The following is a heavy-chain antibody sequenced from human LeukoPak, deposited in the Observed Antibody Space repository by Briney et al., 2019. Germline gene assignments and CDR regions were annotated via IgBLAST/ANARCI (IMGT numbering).Heavy chain of an antibody. CDR1: GFTFSAYA. J-gene: IGHJ4*02. V-gene: IGHV3-23*01. CDR3: AKYTPAHYYGSESTFDY. Sequence: PGGSLRLSCVASGFTFSAYAMSWVRQAPGKGLEWVSTITGSSDDTYYADSVKGRFTISRDSSKNTLYLQMNSLRAEDTAVYYCAKYTPAHYYGSESTFDYWGQGALVTVSS. CDR2: ITGSSDDT. D-gene: IGHD3-10*01.